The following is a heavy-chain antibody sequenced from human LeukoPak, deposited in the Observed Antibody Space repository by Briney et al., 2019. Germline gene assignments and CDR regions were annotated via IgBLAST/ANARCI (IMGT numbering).Heavy chain of an antibody. CDR3: ASLRPISRQYFDY. CDR2: IYSGGST. J-gene: IGHJ4*02. D-gene: IGHD3-3*02. CDR1: GFTVSYNY. V-gene: IGHV3-66*01. Sequence: GGSLRLSCAASGFTVSYNYMSWVRQAPGKGLKWVSIIYSGGSTYYADSVRGRFTISRDSSKNTLYLQMNSLRAEDTAVYYCASLRPISRQYFDYWGQGTLVTVSS.